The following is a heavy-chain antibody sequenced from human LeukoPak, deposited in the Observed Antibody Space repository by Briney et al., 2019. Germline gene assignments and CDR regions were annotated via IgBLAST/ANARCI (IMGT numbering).Heavy chain of an antibody. V-gene: IGHV3-30*04. CDR2: ISYDGNNK. J-gene: IGHJ4*02. CDR1: GFTFSSYA. Sequence: GGSLRLSCAASGFTFSSYAMHWVRQAPGKGLEWVAIISYDGNNKYHADSVKGRFTISRDNSKNTLYLQMNSLRAEDTAVYYCAKVTYGSGTYGAFDYWGQGTLVTVSS. CDR3: AKVTYGSGTYGAFDY. D-gene: IGHD3-10*01.